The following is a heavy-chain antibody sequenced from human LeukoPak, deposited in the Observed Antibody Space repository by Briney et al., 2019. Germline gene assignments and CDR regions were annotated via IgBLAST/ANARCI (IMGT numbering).Heavy chain of an antibody. Sequence: GGSLRLSCAASGFTFSSYSMNWVRQAPGKGLEWVSSISSSSSYIYYADSVKGRFTISRDNAKNSLYLQMNSLRAEDTAVYYCARDNRITMTPGWFDPWGQGTLVTVPS. D-gene: IGHD3-3*01. CDR2: ISSSSSYI. J-gene: IGHJ5*02. V-gene: IGHV3-21*01. CDR3: ARDNRITMTPGWFDP. CDR1: GFTFSSYS.